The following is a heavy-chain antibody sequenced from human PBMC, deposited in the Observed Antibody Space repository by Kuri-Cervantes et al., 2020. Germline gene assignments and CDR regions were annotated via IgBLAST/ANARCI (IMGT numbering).Heavy chain of an antibody. D-gene: IGHD3-16*01. CDR2: INHRGTT. V-gene: IGHV4-34*01. J-gene: IGHJ6*03. Sequence: GSLGLSCAVYGGSFSNYYWNWIRQPPGKGLEWIGEINHRGTTNYNPSLKSRVTISIDTSKNQFSLKLSSVTAADTAVYYCARESSKGGAHRVYYMDVWGKGTTVTVSS. CDR1: GGSFSNYY. CDR3: ARESSKGGAHRVYYMDV.